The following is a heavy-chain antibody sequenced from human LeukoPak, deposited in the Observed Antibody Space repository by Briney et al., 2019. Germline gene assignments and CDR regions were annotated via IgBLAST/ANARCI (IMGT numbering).Heavy chain of an antibody. CDR1: GGSFSGYY. CDR3: ARGGSSSWYSNWFDP. Sequence: PSETLSLTCAVYGGSFSGYYWSWLRQPPGKGLEWIGEINHSGSTNYNPSLKSGVTISVDTSKNQFSLKLSSVTAADTTVYYCARGGSSSWYSNWFDPWGQGTLVTVSS. CDR2: INHSGST. J-gene: IGHJ5*02. V-gene: IGHV4-34*01. D-gene: IGHD6-13*01.